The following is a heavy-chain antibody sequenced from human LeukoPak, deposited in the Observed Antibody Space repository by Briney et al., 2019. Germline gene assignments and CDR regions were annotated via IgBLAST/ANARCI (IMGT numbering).Heavy chain of an antibody. V-gene: IGHV4-31*03. CDR1: GGSISSGGYY. CDR3: AREGDYPSDAFDI. D-gene: IGHD4-17*01. CDR2: IYYSGST. J-gene: IGHJ3*02. Sequence: SSETLSLTCTVSGGSISSGGYYWSWIRQHPGKGLEWIGYIYYSGSTYYNPSLKSRVTISVDTSKNQFSLKLSSVTAADTAVYYCAREGDYPSDAFDIWGQGTMVTVSS.